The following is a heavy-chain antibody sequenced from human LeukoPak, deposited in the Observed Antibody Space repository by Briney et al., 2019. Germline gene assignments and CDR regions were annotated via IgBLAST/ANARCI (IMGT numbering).Heavy chain of an antibody. D-gene: IGHD6-13*01. Sequence: GGSLRLSCAASGFTFSSYAMSWVRQAPGKGLEWVSAISGSGGSTYYADSVKGRFTISRDNSKNTLYLQMNSLRAEDTAVYYCAKDPEGRQQLASNWFDPWGQGTLVTVSS. J-gene: IGHJ5*02. CDR1: GFTFSSYA. CDR2: ISGSGGST. V-gene: IGHV3-23*01. CDR3: AKDPEGRQQLASNWFDP.